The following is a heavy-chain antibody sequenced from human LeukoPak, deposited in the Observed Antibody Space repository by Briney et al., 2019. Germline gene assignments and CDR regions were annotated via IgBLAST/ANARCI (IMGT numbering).Heavy chain of an antibody. D-gene: IGHD3-16*01. CDR3: TTEYFGGFEY. CDR1: AFTKAW. V-gene: IGHV3-15*07. CDR2: VKNRGDGMAT. Sequence: GGSLRLSCVLSAFTKAWMNWVRQAPGKGLEWVGRVKNRGDGMATDYAAPVKGRFIISRDDSKKTVYLQMDSLKTEDTAVYFCTTEYFGGFEYWGQGTLVTVSS. J-gene: IGHJ4*02.